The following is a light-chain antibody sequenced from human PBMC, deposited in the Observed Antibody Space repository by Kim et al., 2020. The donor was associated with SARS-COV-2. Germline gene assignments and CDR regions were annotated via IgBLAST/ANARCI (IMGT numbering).Light chain of an antibody. Sequence: ASIKLTCTLSSGHSSNAIVWHQQQPEKGPRFLMRVNSDGSHSRGDGIPDRFSGSSSGAERYLTISSLQSDDEADYYCQTWGSGIRVFGRGTQLTVL. CDR1: SGHSSNA. V-gene: IGLV4-69*01. J-gene: IGLJ3*02. CDR3: QTWGSGIRV. CDR2: VNSDGSH.